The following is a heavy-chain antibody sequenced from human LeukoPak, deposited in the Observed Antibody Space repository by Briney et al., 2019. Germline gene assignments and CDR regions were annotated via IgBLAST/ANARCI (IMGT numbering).Heavy chain of an antibody. D-gene: IGHD3-10*01. J-gene: IGHJ4*02. V-gene: IGHV3-48*01. CDR3: ARDWITMVRGNSAFFDY. CDR2: ISSSSSTI. CDR1: GFTFSSYS. Sequence: AGGSLRLSCAASGFTFSSYSMNWVRQAPGKGLEWVSYISSSSSTIYYADSVKGRFTISRDNAKNSLYLQMNSLRAEDTAVYYCARDWITMVRGNSAFFDYWGQGTLVTVSS.